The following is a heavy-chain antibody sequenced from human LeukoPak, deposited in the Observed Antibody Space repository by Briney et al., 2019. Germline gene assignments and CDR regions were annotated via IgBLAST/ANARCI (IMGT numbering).Heavy chain of an antibody. CDR2: FYYSGTT. V-gene: IGHV4-39*07. Sequence: PSETLSLTCTVSGGSISSSSDYWGWIRQPPGKDLEWIGTFYYSGTTYYNPSLKSRVTISVDTSNNQLSLKLTSVTAADTAVYYCAKEQRTYSSGWYDYWGQGTLVTVSS. CDR3: AKEQRTYSSGWYDY. CDR1: GGSISSSSDY. D-gene: IGHD6-19*01. J-gene: IGHJ4*02.